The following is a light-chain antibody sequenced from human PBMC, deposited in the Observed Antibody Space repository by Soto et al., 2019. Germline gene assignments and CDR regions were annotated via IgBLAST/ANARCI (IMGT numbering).Light chain of an antibody. CDR1: SSNIGRNH. J-gene: IGLJ2*01. CDR3: SARDDSLSGVV. CDR2: RSD. V-gene: IGLV1-47*01. Sequence: QSVLTQPPSASGTPGQRVTISCSGSSSNIGRNHVYWYQQVPGTAPKLLMYRSDQRPTGVPDRFSGSKSGTSASLAISGLRSDDEADYYCSARDDSLSGVVFGGGTKLTVL.